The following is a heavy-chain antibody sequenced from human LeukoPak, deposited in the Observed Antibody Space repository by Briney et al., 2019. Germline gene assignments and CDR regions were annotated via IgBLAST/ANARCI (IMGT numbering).Heavy chain of an antibody. D-gene: IGHD3-10*01. CDR3: AKDSGYCFHY. V-gene: IGHV3-23*01. CDR1: GFTFSSYG. Sequence: PGGSLRLSCAASGFTFSSYGMSWVRQAPGKGLEWVSAISGSGGSTYYADSVKGRFTISRDNSKNTLDLQMNSLRAEDTAVYYCAKDSGYCFHYWGQGTLVTVSS. J-gene: IGHJ4*02. CDR2: ISGSGGST.